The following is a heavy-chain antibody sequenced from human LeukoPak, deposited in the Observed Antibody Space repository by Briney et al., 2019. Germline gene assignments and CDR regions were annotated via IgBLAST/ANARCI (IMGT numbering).Heavy chain of an antibody. J-gene: IGHJ4*02. CDR3: AKDQDIVVVPAASFDY. CDR1: GFTFSSYA. CDR2: ISGSGGST. D-gene: IGHD2-2*01. Sequence: GGSLRLSCAASGFTFSSYAMSWVRQAPGKGLEWVSAISGSGGSTYYADSVKGRFTISRDNSKNTLYLQMNSLRAEDTAVYYCAKDQDIVVVPAASFDYWGQGTLVTVSS. V-gene: IGHV3-23*01.